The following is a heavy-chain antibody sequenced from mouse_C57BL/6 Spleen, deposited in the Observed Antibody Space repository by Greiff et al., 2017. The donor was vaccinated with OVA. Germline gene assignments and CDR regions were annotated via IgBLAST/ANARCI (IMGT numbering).Heavy chain of an antibody. CDR1: GFTFSNYW. CDR2: IRLKSDNYAT. D-gene: IGHD2-2*01. CDR3: TGPGYDGYFDV. V-gene: IGHV6-3*01. Sequence: EVQGVESGGGLVQPGGSMKLSCVASGFTFSNYWMNWVRQSPEKGLEWVAQIRLKSDNYATHYAESVKGRFTISRDDSKSSVYLQMNNVRAEDTGIYYCTGPGYDGYFDVWGTGTTVTVSS. J-gene: IGHJ1*03.